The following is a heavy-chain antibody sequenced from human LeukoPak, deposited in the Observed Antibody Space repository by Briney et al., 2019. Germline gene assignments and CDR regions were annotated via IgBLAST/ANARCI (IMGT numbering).Heavy chain of an antibody. Sequence: GGSLRLSCAASGFTFSSYSMTWVRQAPGKGLEWVSYISSSSSTRYDADSVKGRFNISRDNAKNSLYLQMNRLRDEDTAVYYCARSPGLLWFGEGFDYWGQGTLVTVSS. D-gene: IGHD3-10*01. CDR2: ISSSSSTR. CDR3: ARSPGLLWFGEGFDY. CDR1: GFTFSSYS. V-gene: IGHV3-48*02. J-gene: IGHJ4*02.